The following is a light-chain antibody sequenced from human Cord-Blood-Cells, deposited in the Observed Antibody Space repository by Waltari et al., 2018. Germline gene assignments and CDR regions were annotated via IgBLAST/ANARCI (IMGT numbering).Light chain of an antibody. CDR2: AAS. Sequence: IQLTQSPSSLSASVGDRVTITCRASQGISSYLAWSQQKPGKAPKLLIYAASTLQSGVPSRFRGSGSGTEFTLTISSLQPEDFATDYCQQLNSYPYTFGQGTKLEIK. CDR3: QQLNSYPYT. J-gene: IGKJ2*01. V-gene: IGKV1-9*01. CDR1: QGISSY.